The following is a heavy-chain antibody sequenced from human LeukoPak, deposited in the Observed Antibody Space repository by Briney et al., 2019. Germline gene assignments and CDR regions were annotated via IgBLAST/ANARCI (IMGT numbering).Heavy chain of an antibody. CDR1: GITFSNYW. CDR2: IKQDGSDK. D-gene: IGHD2-21*02. Sequence: GGPLRLSCAASGITFSNYWMKWVRQAPGKGLEWLATIKQDGSDKFYVDSVKGRFTISRDNAGNSLYLQMNSLRAEDTAVYYCATYHNTLTAKRSYYWGQGTLVTVSS. CDR3: ATYHNTLTAKRSYY. V-gene: IGHV3-7*03. J-gene: IGHJ4*02.